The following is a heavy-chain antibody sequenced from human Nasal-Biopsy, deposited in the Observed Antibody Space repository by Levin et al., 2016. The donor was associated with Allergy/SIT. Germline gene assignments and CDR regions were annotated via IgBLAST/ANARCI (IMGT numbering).Heavy chain of an antibody. V-gene: IGHV4-34*01. D-gene: IGHD3-10*01. J-gene: IGHJ4*02. CDR1: GGSFSGYY. Sequence: SETLSLTCAVYGGSFSGYYWSWIRQPPGKGLEWIGEINHSGSTNYNPSLKSRVTLSVDTSKNQFSLKMSSVTAADTAVYYCARTRLMGPSAYGDYWGQGALVTVSS. CDR3: ARTRLMGPSAYGDY. CDR2: INHSGST.